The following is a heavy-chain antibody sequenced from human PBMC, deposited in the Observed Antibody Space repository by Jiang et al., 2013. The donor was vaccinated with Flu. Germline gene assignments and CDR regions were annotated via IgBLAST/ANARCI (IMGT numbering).Heavy chain of an antibody. CDR3: ATAPLQSDSSGLAFDI. V-gene: IGHV1-24*01. J-gene: IGHJ3*02. Sequence: SGAEVKKPGASVKVSCKVSGYTLTELSMHWVRQAPGKGLEWMGGFDPEDGETIYAQKFQGRVTMTEDTSTDTAYMGLSSLRSEDTAVYYCATAPLQSDSSGLAFDIWGQGTMVTVSS. CDR1: GYTLTELS. D-gene: IGHD3-22*01. CDR2: FDPEDGET.